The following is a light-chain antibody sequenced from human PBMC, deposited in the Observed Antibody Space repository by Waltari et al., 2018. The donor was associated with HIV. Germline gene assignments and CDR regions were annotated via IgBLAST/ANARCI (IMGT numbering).Light chain of an antibody. J-gene: IGLJ2*01. V-gene: IGLV1-44*01. CDR3: ASWDDSLNGVI. CDR1: NPHLGTRP. CDR2: RSD. Sequence: QSVLTQPPPASGTPGQRVTISCSGSNPHLGTRPLNWYQQFAGSAPKLLIYRSDLRPSGVPDRFSGSKSATSASLAISGLQSEDEATYYCASWDDSLNGVIFGGGTELTVL.